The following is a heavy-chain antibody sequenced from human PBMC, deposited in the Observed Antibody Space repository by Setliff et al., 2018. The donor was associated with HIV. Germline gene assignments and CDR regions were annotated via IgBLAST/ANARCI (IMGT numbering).Heavy chain of an antibody. J-gene: IGHJ6*02. Sequence: AAVKVSCKASGYRFSTFGISWVRQDPGQGLEWMGWNSGYNADTDYAQKFQGRVSMTTDISTNTAYMELRSLRSDDTAVYYCARDNVRGPTNAMDVWGQGTTVTVSS. CDR2: NSGYNADT. CDR3: ARDNVRGPTNAMDV. CDR1: GYRFSTFG. D-gene: IGHD3-10*01. V-gene: IGHV1-18*01.